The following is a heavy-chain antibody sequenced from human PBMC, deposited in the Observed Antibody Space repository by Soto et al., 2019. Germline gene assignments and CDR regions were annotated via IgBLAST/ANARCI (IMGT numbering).Heavy chain of an antibody. D-gene: IGHD5-18*01. CDR3: ARSRNTPFDY. V-gene: IGHV3-23*01. CDR1: GFTFRSYA. J-gene: IGHJ4*02. CDR2: ISDSDGSS. Sequence: GGSLRLSCAASGFTFRSYAMSWVRQAPGKGLEWVSGISDSDGSSYYADSVKGRFTISRDDSKNTLYLQMNSLRAEDTAVFYCARSRNTPFDYWGQGTLVTVSS.